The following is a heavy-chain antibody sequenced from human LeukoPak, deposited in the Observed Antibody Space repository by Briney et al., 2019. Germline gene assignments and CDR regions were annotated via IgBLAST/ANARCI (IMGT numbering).Heavy chain of an antibody. D-gene: IGHD1-26*01. Sequence: SETLSLTCSVSGASINGYFWSWVRQTPEKGLEWIGYVSHTGATTSNPTLKSRVSITIDTSKSQISLTMTSVPAADSALYYCARDRRGSFYTFDLWGPGTTVSVS. J-gene: IGHJ6*02. CDR3: ARDRRGSFYTFDL. V-gene: IGHV4-59*01. CDR1: GASINGYF. CDR2: VSHTGAT.